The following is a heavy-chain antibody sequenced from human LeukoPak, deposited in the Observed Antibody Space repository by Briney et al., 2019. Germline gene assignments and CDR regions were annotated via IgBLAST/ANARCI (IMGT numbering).Heavy chain of an antibody. CDR2: MNPNSGNT. CDR1: GYTLTSYD. CDR3: ARGYCSSTSCSWGWFDP. J-gene: IGHJ5*02. D-gene: IGHD2-2*01. V-gene: IGHV1-8*01. Sequence: ASVKVSCKASGYTLTSYDINGVRQATGQGLEWMGWMNPNSGNTGYAQKFQGRVTMTRNTSISTAYMELSSLRSEDTAVYYCARGYCSSTSCSWGWFDPWGQGTLDTVSS.